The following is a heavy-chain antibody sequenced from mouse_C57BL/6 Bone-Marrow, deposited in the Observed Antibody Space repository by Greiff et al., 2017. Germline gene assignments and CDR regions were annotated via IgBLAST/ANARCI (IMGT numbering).Heavy chain of an antibody. V-gene: IGHV5-17*02. D-gene: IGHD1-1*02. J-gene: IGHJ4*01. CDR2: ISSGSSTI. Sequence: EVQLQESGGGLVQPGGSRKLSCAASGFTFSSFGMHWVRQAPGKGLEWVAYISSGSSTIYYADTVKGRFTISRDNPKNTLFLQLNSLRSEDTAMYYCARWGGWGAMDDWGQGTSVTVSS. CDR1: GFTFSSFG. CDR3: ARWGGWGAMDD.